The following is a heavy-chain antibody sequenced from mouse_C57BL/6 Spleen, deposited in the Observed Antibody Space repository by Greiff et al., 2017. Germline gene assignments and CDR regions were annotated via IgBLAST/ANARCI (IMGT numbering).Heavy chain of an antibody. J-gene: IGHJ4*01. CDR2: ISGGGGNT. Sequence: EVKVEESGGGLVKPGGSLKLSCAASGFTFSSYTMSWVRQTPEKRLEWVATISGGGGNTYYPDSVKGRFTISRDNAKNTLYLQMSSLRAEDTALYYCARHWDYAMDYWGQGTSVTVSS. CDR1: GFTFSSYT. D-gene: IGHD4-1*01. CDR3: ARHWDYAMDY. V-gene: IGHV5-9*01.